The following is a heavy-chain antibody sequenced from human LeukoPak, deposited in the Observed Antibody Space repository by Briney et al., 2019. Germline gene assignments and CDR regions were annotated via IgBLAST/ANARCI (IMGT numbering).Heavy chain of an antibody. CDR3: ARTRGNAFDI. D-gene: IGHD3-10*01. CDR2: ISYDGSNK. CDR1: GFTFSSYA. V-gene: IGHV3-30-3*01. J-gene: IGHJ3*02. Sequence: GRSLRLSCAASGFTFSSYAMHWVRQAPGKGLEWVAVISYDGSNKYYADSVKGRFTISRDNAKNTLYLRMRTLRAEDTAVYYCARTRGNAFDIWGLGTLVTVSS.